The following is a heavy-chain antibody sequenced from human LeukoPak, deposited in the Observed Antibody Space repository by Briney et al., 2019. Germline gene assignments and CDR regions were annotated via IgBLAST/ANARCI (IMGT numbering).Heavy chain of an antibody. CDR1: GYTFTSYD. J-gene: IGHJ5*02. CDR3: ARGWAYSSSWYAYNWFDP. V-gene: IGHV1-8*01. D-gene: IGHD6-13*01. CDR2: MNPNSGNT. Sequence: ASVKVSCKASGYTFTSYDINWVRQATGQGLEWMGWMNPNSGNTGYAQKFQGRVTMTRNTSISTAYMELSSLRSEDTAVYYCARGWAYSSSWYAYNWFDPWGQGTLVTASS.